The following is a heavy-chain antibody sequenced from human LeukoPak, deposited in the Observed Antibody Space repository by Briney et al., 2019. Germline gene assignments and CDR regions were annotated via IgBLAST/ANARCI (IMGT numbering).Heavy chain of an antibody. V-gene: IGHV3-30-3*01. Sequence: GGSLRLSCAASGFTISAYAMHWVRQAPGRGLEWVAFISYDGSDEYYADSVKGRFTISRDNSKDTLFLEMNSLRPEDTAIYYCARVPSLFGYWGQGTLVTVSS. J-gene: IGHJ4*02. CDR2: ISYDGSDE. D-gene: IGHD3-16*01. CDR1: GFTISAYA. CDR3: ARVPSLFGY.